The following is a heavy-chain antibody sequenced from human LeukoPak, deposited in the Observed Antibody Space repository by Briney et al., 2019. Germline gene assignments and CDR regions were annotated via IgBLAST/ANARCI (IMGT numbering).Heavy chain of an antibody. V-gene: IGHV4-4*02. J-gene: IGHJ3*02. Sequence: SETLSLTCAVSGGSISSSNWWSWVRQPPGKGLEWIGEIYHSGSTNYNPSLKSRVTISVDESKNQFSLKLSSVTAADTAVYYCARGPARWYYDSSGYYFDAFDIWGQGTMVTVSS. CDR2: IYHSGST. D-gene: IGHD3-22*01. CDR3: ARGPARWYYDSSGYYFDAFDI. CDR1: GGSISSSNW.